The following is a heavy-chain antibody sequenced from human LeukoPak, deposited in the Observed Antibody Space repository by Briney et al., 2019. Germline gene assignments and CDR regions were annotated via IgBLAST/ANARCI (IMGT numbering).Heavy chain of an antibody. CDR1: GFTFSGSA. Sequence: DPGGSLRLSCAASGFTFSGSAMHWVRQASGKGLEWVGRIRSKANNYATAYAASVKGRFTISRDDSKNTAYLQMNSLKTGDTAVYFCSSGLSVLRSNNTPVGYWGQGTLVTVSS. D-gene: IGHD4-17*01. CDR2: IRSKANNYAT. CDR3: SSGLSVLRSNNTPVGY. V-gene: IGHV3-73*01. J-gene: IGHJ4*02.